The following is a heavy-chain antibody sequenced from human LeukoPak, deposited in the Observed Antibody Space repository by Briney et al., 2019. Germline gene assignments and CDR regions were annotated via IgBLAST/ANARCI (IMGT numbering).Heavy chain of an antibody. CDR1: GYTFTSYD. J-gene: IGHJ4*02. Sequence: GASVKVSCKASGYTFTSYDINWVRQATGQGLEWMGWMNPNSGGTNYAQKFQGRVTMTRDTSISTTYMELSRLRSDDTAVYYCARDPWATYSDYDSSYWGQGTLVTVSS. CDR2: MNPNSGGT. V-gene: IGHV1-2*02. D-gene: IGHD5-12*01. CDR3: ARDPWATYSDYDSSY.